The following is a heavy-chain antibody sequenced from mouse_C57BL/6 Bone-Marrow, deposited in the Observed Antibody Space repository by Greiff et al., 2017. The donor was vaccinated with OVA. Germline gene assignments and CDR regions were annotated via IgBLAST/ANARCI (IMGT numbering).Heavy chain of an antibody. CDR3: ASFLLPWYFDA. CDR2: IYPSDSET. Sequence: QVQLQQPGAELVRPGSSVKLSCKASGYTFTSYWMDWVKQRPGQGLEWIGNIYPSDSETHYNQKFKDKATLTVDKSSSTAYMQLSSLTSEDSAVYYCASFLLPWYFDAWGTGTTVTVSS. D-gene: IGHD2-10*01. V-gene: IGHV1-61*01. J-gene: IGHJ1*03. CDR1: GYTFTSYW.